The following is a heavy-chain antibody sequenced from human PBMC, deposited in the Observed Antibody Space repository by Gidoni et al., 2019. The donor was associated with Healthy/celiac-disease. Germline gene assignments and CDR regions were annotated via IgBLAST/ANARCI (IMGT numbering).Heavy chain of an antibody. V-gene: IGHV3-21*01. Sequence: EVQLVESGGGLVKPGGSLRLPCAAYGFTFSSYSMNWVSQAPGKGLECVSSISSSSSYIYYADSVKGRFTISRDNAKNSLYLQMNSLRAEDTAVYYCARDGGYYGSGSYSYWYFDLWGRGTLVTVSS. J-gene: IGHJ2*01. CDR1: GFTFSSYS. CDR2: ISSSSSYI. CDR3: ARDGGYYGSGSYSYWYFDL. D-gene: IGHD3-10*01.